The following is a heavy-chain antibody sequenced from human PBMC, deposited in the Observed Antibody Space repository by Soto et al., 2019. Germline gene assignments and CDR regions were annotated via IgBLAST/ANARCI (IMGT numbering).Heavy chain of an antibody. D-gene: IGHD6-19*01. CDR3: ARASDRIAVAGTPRDYYYYYGMDV. V-gene: IGHV1-69*06. Sequence: SVKVSCRASGGTFSSYAISWVRQAPGQGLEWMGGIIPIFGTANYAQKFQGRVTITADKSTSTAYMELSSLRSEDTAVYYCARASDRIAVAGTPRDYYYYYGMDVWGQGTTVTVSS. CDR1: GGTFSSYA. CDR2: IIPIFGTA. J-gene: IGHJ6*02.